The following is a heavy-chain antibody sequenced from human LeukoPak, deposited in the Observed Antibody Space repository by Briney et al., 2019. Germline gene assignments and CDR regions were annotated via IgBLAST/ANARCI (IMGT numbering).Heavy chain of an antibody. CDR1: GGSISSSSYY. V-gene: IGHV4-39*01. D-gene: IGHD6-13*01. CDR3: ARHASSSWLNYYYYYYMDV. Sequence: SETLSLTCTVSGGSISSSSYYWGWIRQPPGKGLEWIGSIYYSGSTYYNPSLKSRVTISVDTSKNQFSLKLSSVTAADTAVYYCARHASSSWLNYYYYYYMDVWGKGTTATVSS. CDR2: IYYSGST. J-gene: IGHJ6*03.